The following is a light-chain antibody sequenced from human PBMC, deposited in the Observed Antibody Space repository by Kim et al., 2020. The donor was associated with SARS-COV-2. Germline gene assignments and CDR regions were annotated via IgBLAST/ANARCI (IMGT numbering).Light chain of an antibody. Sequence: GQRVTISYSGSSSNIGRNYVMWYQQLPGTAPKLLIFTNNQRPSVVPDRFSGSKSGTSASLAISGLRSEDEADYYCATWDDSLSGRVFGGGTQLTVL. J-gene: IGLJ2*01. CDR3: ATWDDSLSGRV. CDR2: TNN. V-gene: IGLV1-47*02. CDR1: SSNIGRNY.